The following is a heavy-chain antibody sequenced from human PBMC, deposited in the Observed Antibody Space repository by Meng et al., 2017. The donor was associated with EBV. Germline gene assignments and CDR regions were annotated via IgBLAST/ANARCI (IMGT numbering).Heavy chain of an antibody. CDR2: IIPVFGTA. J-gene: IGHJ4*02. CDR3: ARAEIAAAGRLDY. D-gene: IGHD6-13*01. CDR1: GATFSSYA. V-gene: IGHV1-69*06. Sequence: VRQGPCAAGVKQPGSSVNVSRKAAGATFSSYAISWVRQAPGRGHEWMGGIIPVFGTANYAQKFQGRVTITADKSTSTAYMELSSLRSEDTAVYYCARAEIAAAGRLDYWGQGTLVTVSS.